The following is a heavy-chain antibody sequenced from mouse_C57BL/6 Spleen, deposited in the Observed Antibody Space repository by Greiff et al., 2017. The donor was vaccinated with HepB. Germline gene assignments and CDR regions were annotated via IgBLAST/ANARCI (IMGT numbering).Heavy chain of an antibody. CDR2: INPNCGTT. J-gene: IGHJ2*01. D-gene: IGHD1-2*01. CDR1: GYSFTDYN. V-gene: IGHV1-39*01. Sequence: LVESGASVKISCKASGYSFTDYNMNWVKQSNGKSLEWIGVINPNCGTTSYNQKFKGKATFTVDQSSSTAYMQLNSLTSEDSAVYYCARSHYGSGWFDYWGQGTTLTVSS. CDR3: ARSHYGSGWFDY.